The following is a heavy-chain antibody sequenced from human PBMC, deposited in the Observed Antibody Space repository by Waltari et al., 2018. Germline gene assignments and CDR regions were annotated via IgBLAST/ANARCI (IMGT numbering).Heavy chain of an antibody. J-gene: IGHJ4*02. D-gene: IGHD5-12*01. CDR1: GFTFSSYA. Sequence: VQLVESGGGVVQPGRSLRLSCAASGFTFSSYAMPWVRQAPGKGVGGVEVIAYDGSNKYYADSVKGRFTISRDNSKNTLYLQMNSLRAEDTAVYYCASSGYDVIDYWGQGTLVTVSS. CDR2: IAYDGSNK. V-gene: IGHV3-30-3*01. CDR3: ASSGYDVIDY.